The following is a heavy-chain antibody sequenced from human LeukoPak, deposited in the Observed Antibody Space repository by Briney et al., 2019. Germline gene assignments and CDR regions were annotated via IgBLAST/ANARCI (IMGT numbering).Heavy chain of an antibody. J-gene: IGHJ4*02. CDR1: GGSISSSSYY. CDR3: ARTPRIHHKTFPFDY. D-gene: IGHD5-18*01. CDR2: IYYSGST. V-gene: IGHV4-39*07. Sequence: SETLSLTCTVSGGSISSSSYYWGWIRQPPGKGLEWIGSIYYSGSTYYNPSLKGRVTISVDTSKNQFSLNLSSVTAADTAVYYCARTPRIHHKTFPFDYWGQGTLVTVSS.